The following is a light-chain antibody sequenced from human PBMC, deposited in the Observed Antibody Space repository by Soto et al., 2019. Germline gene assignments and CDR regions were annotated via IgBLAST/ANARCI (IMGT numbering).Light chain of an antibody. Sequence: QSVLTQPPSASGTPGQRVTISCSGSTSNLGSNFGYWYQQVPGTAPKLLIYKNDQRPSGVPDRFSGSKSGTLASLAIRGLRSEDEADYFCAAWDDSVGGPVFGGGTKLTVL. J-gene: IGLJ3*02. CDR1: TSNLGSNF. V-gene: IGLV1-47*01. CDR3: AAWDDSVGGPV. CDR2: KND.